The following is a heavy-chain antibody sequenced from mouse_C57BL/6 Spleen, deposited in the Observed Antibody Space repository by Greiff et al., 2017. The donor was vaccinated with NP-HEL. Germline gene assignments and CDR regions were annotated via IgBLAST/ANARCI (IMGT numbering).Heavy chain of an antibody. CDR2: ISSGSSTI. V-gene: IGHV5-17*01. Sequence: EVKVVESGGGLVKPGGSLKLSCAASGFTFSDYGMHWVRQAPEKGLEWVAYISSGSSTIYYADTVKGRFTISRDNAKNTLFLQMTSLRSEDTAMYYCARGFSPYFDYWGQGTTLTVSS. CDR3: ARGFSPYFDY. J-gene: IGHJ2*01. CDR1: GFTFSDYG.